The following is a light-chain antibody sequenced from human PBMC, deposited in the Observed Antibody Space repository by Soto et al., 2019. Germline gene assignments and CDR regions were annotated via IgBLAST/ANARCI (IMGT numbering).Light chain of an antibody. V-gene: IGKV1-39*01. CDR1: QTISSW. J-gene: IGKJ4*01. CDR2: GAS. Sequence: DIQMTQSPSTLSGSVGDRVTITCRASQTISSWLAWYQQKPGKAPKLLISGASSLQGGVPSRFSGSGSGTDFTLTISSLQPEDFATYYCQQGSFTLTFGGGTKVDIK. CDR3: QQGSFTLT.